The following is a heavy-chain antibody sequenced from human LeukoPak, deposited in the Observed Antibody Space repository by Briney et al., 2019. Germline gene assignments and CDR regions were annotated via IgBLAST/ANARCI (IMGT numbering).Heavy chain of an antibody. J-gene: IGHJ4*02. V-gene: IGHV4-34*01. Sequence: PSETLSLTCAVYGGSFSGYYWSWIRQPPGKGLEWIGEINHSGSTNYNPSLKSRVTISVDTSKNQFSLKLSSVTAADTAVYYCASGTYYYDSSGYYVENFDYWGQGTLVTVSS. CDR3: ASGTYYYDSSGYYVENFDY. CDR1: GGSFSGYY. D-gene: IGHD3-22*01. CDR2: INHSGST.